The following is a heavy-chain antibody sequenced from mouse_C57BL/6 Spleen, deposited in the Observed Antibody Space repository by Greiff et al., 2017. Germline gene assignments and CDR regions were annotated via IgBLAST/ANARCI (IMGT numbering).Heavy chain of an antibody. V-gene: IGHV1-20*01. CDR1: GYSFTGYF. Sequence: EVQLQQSGPELVKPGDSVKISCKASGYSFTGYFMNWVMQSHGKSLAWIGRINPYNGDTFYNPKFKGKATLTVDKSASTAHMELRSLTSEDSAVYYCARGGCIDYWGQGTTRTVSS. J-gene: IGHJ2*01. CDR2: INPYNGDT. CDR3: ARGGCIDY.